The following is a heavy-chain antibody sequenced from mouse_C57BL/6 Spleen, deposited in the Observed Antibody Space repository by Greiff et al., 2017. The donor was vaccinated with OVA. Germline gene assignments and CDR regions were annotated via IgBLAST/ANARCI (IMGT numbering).Heavy chain of an antibody. CDR2: IYPGDGDT. Sequence: QVQLQQSGPELVKPGASVKISCKASGYAFSSSWMNWVKQRPGKGLEWIGRIYPGDGDTNYNGKFKGKATLTADKSSSTAYMQLSSLTSEDSAVYFCHYYYGSSYYAMDYWGQGTSVTVSS. J-gene: IGHJ4*01. CDR3: HYYYGSSYYAMDY. D-gene: IGHD1-1*01. V-gene: IGHV1-82*01. CDR1: GYAFSSSW.